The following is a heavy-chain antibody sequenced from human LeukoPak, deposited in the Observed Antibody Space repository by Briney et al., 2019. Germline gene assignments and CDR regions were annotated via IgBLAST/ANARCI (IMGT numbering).Heavy chain of an antibody. CDR3: ARGESTYYYDSSGYRSLHYMDV. J-gene: IGHJ6*03. D-gene: IGHD3-22*01. CDR1: GGSFSGYY. CDR2: INHRGST. V-gene: IGHV4-34*01. Sequence: SKTLSLTCAVYGGSFSGYYWSWIRQPPGKGLEWIGEINHRGSTNYNPSLKSRVTISVDTSKNQFSLKLSSVTAADTAVYYCARGESTYYYDSSGYRSLHYMDVWGKGTTVTVSS.